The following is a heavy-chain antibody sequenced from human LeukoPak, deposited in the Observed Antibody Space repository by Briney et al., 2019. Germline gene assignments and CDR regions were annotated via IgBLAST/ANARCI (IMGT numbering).Heavy chain of an antibody. Sequence: GGSLRLSCAASGFTFSSYGMHWVRQAPGKGLEWVAVISYDGSNKYYADSVKGRFTISRDNSKNTLYLQMNSLRAEDTAVYYCVKALFSGGFDPWGQGTLVTVSS. J-gene: IGHJ5*02. CDR3: VKALFSGGFDP. D-gene: IGHD3-10*01. V-gene: IGHV3-30*18. CDR2: ISYDGSNK. CDR1: GFTFSSYG.